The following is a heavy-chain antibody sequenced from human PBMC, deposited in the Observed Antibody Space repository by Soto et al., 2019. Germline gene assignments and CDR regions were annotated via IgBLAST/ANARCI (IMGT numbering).Heavy chain of an antibody. CDR1: GFTFGDYA. CDR2: IRSKAYGGTT. J-gene: IGHJ4*02. D-gene: IGHD1-26*01. Sequence: GGSLRLSCTASGFTFGDYAMSWFRQAPGKGLEWVGFIRSKAYGGTTEYAASVKGRFTISRDDSKSIAYLQMNSLKTEDTAVYYCTRARAHSGSSSWEFDYWGQGTLVTVSS. V-gene: IGHV3-49*03. CDR3: TRARAHSGSSSWEFDY.